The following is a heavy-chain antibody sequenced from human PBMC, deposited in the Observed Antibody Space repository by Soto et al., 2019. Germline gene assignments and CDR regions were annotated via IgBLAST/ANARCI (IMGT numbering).Heavy chain of an antibody. Sequence: SQTLSLTCAISGDSVSSNSAAWNWIRQSPSRGLEWLGRTYYRSKWYNDYALSVKSRLTINPDTSMNQCSLQLNSVTPEDTAVYYCAREVAGIYYFDYWGQGILVTVSS. J-gene: IGHJ4*02. D-gene: IGHD3-3*02. V-gene: IGHV6-1*01. CDR3: AREVAGIYYFDY. CDR2: TYYRSKWYN. CDR1: GDSVSSNSAA.